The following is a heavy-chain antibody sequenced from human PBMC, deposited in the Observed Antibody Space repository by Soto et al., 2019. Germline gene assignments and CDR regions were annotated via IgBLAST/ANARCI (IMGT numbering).Heavy chain of an antibody. CDR1: GFTFSNFW. V-gene: IGHV3-74*01. J-gene: IGHJ4*02. Sequence: EVQLVESGGGLVQPGGSLRLSCAASGFTFSNFWMHWVRQVPGKGLMWVSRINEDGRIINYADSVKGGCTTSRDNARDTLYLEINSLRAEEAAIYYCTRDMGGGGEYWGQGALVTVSS. CDR3: TRDMGGGGEY. D-gene: IGHD3-16*01. CDR2: INEDGRII.